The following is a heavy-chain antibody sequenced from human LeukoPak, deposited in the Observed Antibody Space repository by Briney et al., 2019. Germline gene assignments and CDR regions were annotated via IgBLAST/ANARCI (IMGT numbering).Heavy chain of an antibody. D-gene: IGHD6-13*01. CDR3: ARVGAAGRDFDY. V-gene: IGHV4-30-2*01. J-gene: IGHJ4*02. CDR2: IYHIGST. CDR1: GGSISSAGHY. Sequence: SETLSLTCTVSGGSISSAGHYWSWIRQPPGKGLEWIGYIYHIGSTYYNPSLKSRVTISVDRSKNQFSLELSSVTAADTAMYYCARVGAAGRDFDYWGQGTLVTVSS.